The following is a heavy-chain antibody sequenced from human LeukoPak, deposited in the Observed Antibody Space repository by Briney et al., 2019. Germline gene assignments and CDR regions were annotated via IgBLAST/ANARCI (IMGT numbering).Heavy chain of an antibody. CDR3: ANFKATMVRG. J-gene: IGHJ4*02. V-gene: IGHV3-30*04. CDR2: ISYDGSNK. CDR1: GFTFSSYA. D-gene: IGHD3-10*01. Sequence: GGSLRLSCAASGFTFSSYAMHWVRQAPGKGLEWVAVISYDGSNKYYADSVKGRFTISRDNSKNTLYLQMNSLRAEDTAVYYCANFKATMVRGWGQGTLVTVSS.